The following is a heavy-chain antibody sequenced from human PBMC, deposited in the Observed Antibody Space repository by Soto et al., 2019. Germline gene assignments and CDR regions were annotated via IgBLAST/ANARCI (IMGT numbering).Heavy chain of an antibody. CDR1: GFTFSDHY. CDR2: IRKKANSYTT. J-gene: IGHJ2*01. D-gene: IGHD4-17*01. Sequence: EVQLVESGGGLVQPGESLRLSCAASGFTFSDHYMDWVRQAPGKGLEWVGRIRKKANSYTTKYAASVKGRFTVSRDDSKNSLYLQMDSLKPEDTAVYYCARASTTVTNWYFDLWGRGTLVTVSS. V-gene: IGHV3-72*01. CDR3: ARASTTVTNWYFDL.